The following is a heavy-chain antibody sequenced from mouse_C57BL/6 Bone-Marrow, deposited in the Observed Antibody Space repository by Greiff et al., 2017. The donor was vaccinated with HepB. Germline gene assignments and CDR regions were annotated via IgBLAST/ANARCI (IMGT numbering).Heavy chain of an antibody. CDR3: ARNRGSSPYYAMDY. J-gene: IGHJ4*01. D-gene: IGHD1-1*01. V-gene: IGHV2-9-1*01. CDR2: IWTGGGT. CDR1: GFSLTSYA. Sequence: QVQLKESGPGLVAPSQRLSITCTVSGFSLTSYAISWVRQPPGKGLEWLGVIWTGGGTNYNSALKSRLSISKDNSKSQVFLKMNSLQTDDTARYYCARNRGSSPYYAMDYWGQGTSVTVSS.